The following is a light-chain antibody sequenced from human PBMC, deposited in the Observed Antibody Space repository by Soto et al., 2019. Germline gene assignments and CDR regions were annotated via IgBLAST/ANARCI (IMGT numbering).Light chain of an antibody. V-gene: IGKV1-39*01. CDR3: QQSYSTLSIT. Sequence: DIQMTQSPSSLSASVGDRVTITCRASESISRHLNWYQQKPGKAPKLLIYAASSLQNGVPSRFSGSRSGTDFTLTISNLQSEDFATYYCQQSYSTLSITFGQGTRLEIK. CDR2: AAS. CDR1: ESISRH. J-gene: IGKJ5*01.